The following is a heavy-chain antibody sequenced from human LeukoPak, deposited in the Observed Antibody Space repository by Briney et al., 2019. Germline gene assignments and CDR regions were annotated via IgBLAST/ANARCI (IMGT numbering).Heavy chain of an antibody. CDR2: IYYSGST. Sequence: SETLSLTCTVSGGSITSVDYYWSWIRQPPGEGLEWIVYIYYSGSTNYNPSFKSRLTISIDTSKHQFSLKLSSVTAADTAVYYCASRRDSSGYYYAVRNDAFDIWGPGTMVTVSS. D-gene: IGHD3-22*01. J-gene: IGHJ3*02. CDR3: ASRRDSSGYYYAVRNDAFDI. CDR1: GGSITSVDYY. V-gene: IGHV4-30-4*01.